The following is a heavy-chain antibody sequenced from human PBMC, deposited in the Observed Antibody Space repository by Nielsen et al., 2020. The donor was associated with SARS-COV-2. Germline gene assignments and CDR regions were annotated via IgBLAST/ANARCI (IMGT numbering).Heavy chain of an antibody. J-gene: IGHJ6*02. CDR2: VPYGGNKR. Sequence: GESLKISCAASGFRFTDYGMHWVRQAPGKGLEWVAFVPYGGNKRYYAVAVRGRFTISRDNSKNTLYLQMNSLRAEDTAVYYCARDSVSYYGMDVWGQGTTVTVSS. V-gene: IGHV3-30*02. CDR1: GFRFTDYG. CDR3: ARDSVSYYGMDV.